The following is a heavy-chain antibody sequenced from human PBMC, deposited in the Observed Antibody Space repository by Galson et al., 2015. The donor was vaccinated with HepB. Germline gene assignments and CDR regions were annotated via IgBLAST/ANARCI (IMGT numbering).Heavy chain of an antibody. CDR3: ARAIGYSYGYAY. Sequence: SLRLSCAASGFTFSNSRMHWVRQAPGKGLVWVSRINGDGSSTDYVASVKGRFTITRDNAKNTLYLQMNSLRAEDTAVYYWARAIGYSYGYAYWGQGTLVTVSS. D-gene: IGHD5-18*01. J-gene: IGHJ4*02. V-gene: IGHV3-74*01. CDR2: INGDGSST. CDR1: GFTFSNSR.